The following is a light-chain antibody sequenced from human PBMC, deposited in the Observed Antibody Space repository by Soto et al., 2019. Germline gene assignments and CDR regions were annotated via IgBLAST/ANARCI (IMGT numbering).Light chain of an antibody. CDR1: QSVSSY. CDR3: QQRSNWPRLT. J-gene: IGKJ4*01. Sequence: EIVLTQSPATLSLSPGERATLSCRASQSVSSYLAWHQQKPGQAPSHLIYDASNRATGIPARFSGSGSGTDFTLTISSLEPEDFAVYYCQQRSNWPRLTFGGGTKVEIK. CDR2: DAS. V-gene: IGKV3-11*01.